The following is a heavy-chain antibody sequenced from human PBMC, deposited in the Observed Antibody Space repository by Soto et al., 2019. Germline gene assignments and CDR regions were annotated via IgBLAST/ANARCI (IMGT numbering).Heavy chain of an antibody. V-gene: IGHV1-8*01. J-gene: IGHJ4*02. CDR3: AGERSAAVTGSLGI. CDR2: MNPNSGNT. D-gene: IGHD3-10*01. Sequence: QVQLVQSGAEVKKPGASVKVSCKASGYTFTSYDINWVRQATGQGLEGMGWMNPNSGNTGLAQKFQGRVTMTWNTCVSTAYRDLSRRRSKETVVFSCAGERSAAVTGSLGIWCQGKLVTAPS. CDR1: GYTFTSYD.